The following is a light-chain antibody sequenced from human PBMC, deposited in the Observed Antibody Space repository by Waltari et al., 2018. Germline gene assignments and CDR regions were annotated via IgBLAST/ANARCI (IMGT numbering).Light chain of an antibody. Sequence: EMVLTQSQATLSLSPGEGATLSCRASQTVRIYLAWYQQKPGQAPRLLIFDASSRATGIPAKFSGSGSGTDFTLTVSNLEPEDFAVYYCQQRSNWPYTFGQGTRVEIK. J-gene: IGKJ2*01. CDR1: QTVRIY. V-gene: IGKV3-11*01. CDR2: DAS. CDR3: QQRSNWPYT.